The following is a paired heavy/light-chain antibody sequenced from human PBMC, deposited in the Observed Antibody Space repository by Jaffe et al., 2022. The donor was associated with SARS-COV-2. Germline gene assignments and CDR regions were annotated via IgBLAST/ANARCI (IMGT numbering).Light chain of an antibody. J-gene: IGKJ3*01. CDR2: LSS. CDR3: MQALQALQTPGDT. V-gene: IGKV2-28*01. Sequence: DIVMTQSPLSLPVTPGEPASISCRSSQSLLHSNGYNYLDWYLQKPGQPPQLLIYLSSHRAPGVPDRFSGSGSGTDFTLKISRVEAEDVGVYYCMQALQALQTPGDTFGPGTKVDIK. CDR1: QSLLHSNGYNY.
Heavy chain of an antibody. Sequence: QVQLVQSGAEVRKPGASVKVSCKASGYTFTDYAIYWVRQAPGQGLEWMGWINVGNGNTRYSQKFQGRVTITTDTSASTAYVELRSLRSADTAVYYCARALQWELRGMDVWGQGTTVTVSS. CDR1: GYTFTDYA. V-gene: IGHV1-3*01. CDR2: INVGNGNT. J-gene: IGHJ6*02. CDR3: ARALQWELRGMDV. D-gene: IGHD1-26*01.